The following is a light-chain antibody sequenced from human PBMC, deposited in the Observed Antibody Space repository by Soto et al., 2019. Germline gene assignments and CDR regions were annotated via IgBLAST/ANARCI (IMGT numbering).Light chain of an antibody. J-gene: IGKJ1*01. CDR2: GAS. Sequence: EIVMTQSPATLSVSPGERATLSCRASQSVSSNLAWYQQKPGQAPRLLIYGASTRATSIPARFSGSGSVTEFTLTISSQQSEDSAVSYCQQYNNWWTFGQGTKVEIK. CDR3: QQYNNWWT. V-gene: IGKV3-15*01. CDR1: QSVSSN.